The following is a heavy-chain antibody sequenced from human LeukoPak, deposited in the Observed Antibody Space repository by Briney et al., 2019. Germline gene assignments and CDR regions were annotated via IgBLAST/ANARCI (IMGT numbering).Heavy chain of an antibody. CDR2: IIVTLGTP. CDR3: ARAVDDDLAGYYWGDWFDP. D-gene: IGHD3-9*01. J-gene: IGHJ5*02. Sequence: GASVKVSCKATGGTFTNYAVSWVRQAPGQGLEWMGRIIVTLGTPNYAQKFQGRVAITGDKSTSTAYMELSSRRSEDTAVYYCARAVDDDLAGYYWGDWFDPWGQGTPVTVSS. V-gene: IGHV1-69*04. CDR1: GGTFTNYA.